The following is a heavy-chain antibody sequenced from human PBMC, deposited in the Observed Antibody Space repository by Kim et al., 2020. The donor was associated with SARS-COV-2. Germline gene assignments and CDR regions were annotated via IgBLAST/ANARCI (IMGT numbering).Heavy chain of an antibody. D-gene: IGHD4-17*01. CDR1: GFTFTSSA. CDR2: IVVGSGNT. V-gene: IGHV1-58*01. CDR3: AADSHGDYYYYYGMDG. Sequence: SVKVSCKASGFTFTSSAVQWVRQARGQRLEWIGWIVVGSGNTNYAQKFQERVTITRDMSASTAYMELSSLRSEDTAGYYCAADSHGDYYYYYGMDGWGQ. J-gene: IGHJ6*02.